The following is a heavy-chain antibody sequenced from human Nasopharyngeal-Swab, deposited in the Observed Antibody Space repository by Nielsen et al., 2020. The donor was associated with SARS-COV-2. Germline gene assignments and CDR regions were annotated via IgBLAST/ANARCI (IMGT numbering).Heavy chain of an antibody. Sequence: SVKVSCKASGFTFTSSAVQWVRQARGQRLEWIGWIVVGSGNTNYAQKFQERVTITRDMSTSTAYMELSSLGSEDTAVYYCAAPRSSGWSHYYYHYMDVWGKGTTVTVSS. CDR2: IVVGSGNT. CDR3: AAPRSSGWSHYYYHYMDV. V-gene: IGHV1-58*01. D-gene: IGHD6-19*01. J-gene: IGHJ6*03. CDR1: GFTFTSSA.